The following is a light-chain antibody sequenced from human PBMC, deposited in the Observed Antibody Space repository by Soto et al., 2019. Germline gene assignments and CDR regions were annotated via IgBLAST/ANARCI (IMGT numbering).Light chain of an antibody. V-gene: IGKV1-39*01. Sequence: DLQMTQSPSSRSAPVGDSGTRTWGTSQHVGRYLSWYQQKPGTAPKLLIYAASSLQSGVPSRFSGSGSGTDFTLTISSLQPEDFATYHCQQSYSTPITFGQGTRLEIK. CDR1: QHVGRY. J-gene: IGKJ5*01. CDR2: AAS. CDR3: QQSYSTPIT.